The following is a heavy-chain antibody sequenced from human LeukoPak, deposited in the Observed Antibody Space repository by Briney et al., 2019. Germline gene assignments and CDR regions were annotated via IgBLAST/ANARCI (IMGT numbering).Heavy chain of an antibody. D-gene: IGHD6-13*01. Sequence: SGTLSLTCAVSGGSISSSNWWSWVRQPPGKGLERIGEIYHSGSTNYNPSLKSRVTISVDKSKNQFSLKLSSVTAADTAVYYCARDRISRQQPLDYWGQGTLVTVSS. CDR2: IYHSGST. V-gene: IGHV4-4*02. J-gene: IGHJ4*02. CDR3: ARDRISRQQPLDY. CDR1: GGSISSSNW.